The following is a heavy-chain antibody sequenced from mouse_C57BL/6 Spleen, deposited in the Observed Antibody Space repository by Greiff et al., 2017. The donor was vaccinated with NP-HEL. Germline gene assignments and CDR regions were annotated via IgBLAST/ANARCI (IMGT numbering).Heavy chain of an antibody. CDR1: GFSLTSYG. J-gene: IGHJ2*01. D-gene: IGHD4-1*01. CDR2: IWSGGST. CDR3: ARNNGSGTRNYFDY. V-gene: IGHV2-2*01. Sequence: QVQLQQSGPGLVQPSQSLSITCTVSGFSLTSYGVHWVRQSPGKGLEWLGVIWSGGSTDYNAAFISRLSISKYNSKSQVFFKMNSLQTDDTAIYYCARNNGSGTRNYFDYWGQGTTLTVSS.